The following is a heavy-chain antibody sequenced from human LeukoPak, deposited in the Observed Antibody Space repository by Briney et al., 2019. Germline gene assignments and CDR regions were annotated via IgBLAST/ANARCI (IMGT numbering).Heavy chain of an antibody. CDR3: ARGWMTTVTHFDY. Sequence: SETLSLTCAVSGGSISSGGYSWSWIRQPPGKGLEWIGEINHSGSTNYDPSLKSRVTISVDTSKNQFSLKLSSVTAADTAVYYCARGWMTTVTHFDYWGQGTLVTVSS. V-gene: IGHV4-34*01. CDR2: INHSGST. CDR1: GGSISSGGYS. D-gene: IGHD4-17*01. J-gene: IGHJ4*02.